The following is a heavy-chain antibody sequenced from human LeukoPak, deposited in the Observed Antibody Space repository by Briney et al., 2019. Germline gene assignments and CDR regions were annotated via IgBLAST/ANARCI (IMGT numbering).Heavy chain of an antibody. CDR2: ISGSGGST. V-gene: IGHV3-23*01. CDR1: GFTFSSYA. J-gene: IGHJ4*02. Sequence: GGSLRLSCAASGFTFSSYAMSWVRQAPGKGLEWVSAISGSGGSTYYADSVKGRFTISRDNSKNTLYLQMNSLRAEDTAVYYCAKGAVDITMVRGVRVYYFDYWGQGTLVTVSS. CDR3: AKGAVDITMVRGVRVYYFDY. D-gene: IGHD3-10*01.